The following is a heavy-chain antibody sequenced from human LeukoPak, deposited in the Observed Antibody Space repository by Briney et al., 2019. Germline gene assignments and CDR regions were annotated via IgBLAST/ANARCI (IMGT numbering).Heavy chain of an antibody. D-gene: IGHD5-24*01. CDR2: ISSSSSYI. J-gene: IGHJ4*02. CDR3: ARDQGDGYSYFDY. Sequence: GGSLRLSCAASGFTFSSYSMNWVRQAPGKGLEWVSSISSSSSYIYYADSVKGRFTISRDNAKNSLYLQMNSLRAEDTAVYYCARDQGDGYSYFDYWGQGTLVTVSS. CDR1: GFTFSSYS. V-gene: IGHV3-21*01.